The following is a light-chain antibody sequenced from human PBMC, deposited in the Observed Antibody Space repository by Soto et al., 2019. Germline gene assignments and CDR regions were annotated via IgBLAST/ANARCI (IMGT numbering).Light chain of an antibody. V-gene: IGKV3-11*01. CDR2: DTS. CDR3: QQRSNWRFT. CDR1: QSVGSY. Sequence: EVVLTQSPATLSLSPGERATLSCRASQSVGSYLAWYQQKPGRAPRLLIYDTSIRATGIPARFSGSGSETDFTLTIRSLEPEDIAVYYCQQRSNWRFTFGQGTKVDIK. J-gene: IGKJ2*01.